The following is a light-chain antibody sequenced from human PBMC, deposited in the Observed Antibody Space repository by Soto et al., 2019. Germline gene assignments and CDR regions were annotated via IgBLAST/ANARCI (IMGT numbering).Light chain of an antibody. CDR2: QDT. J-gene: IGLJ2*01. CDR1: KLGDKY. Sequence: SYELTQPPSVSVSPGQSASITCSGDKLGDKYVSWYQQRPGQPPVLVLHQDTKRPSGIPERFSGSNSGNTATLTIRGTQAMDEADYYCQAWDRITIFGGGTKLTVL. CDR3: QAWDRITI. V-gene: IGLV3-1*01.